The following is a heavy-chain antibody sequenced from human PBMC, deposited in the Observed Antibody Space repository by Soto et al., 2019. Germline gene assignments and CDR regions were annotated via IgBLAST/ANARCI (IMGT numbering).Heavy chain of an antibody. CDR3: ARQLAVPYAAYAMDV. V-gene: IGHV3-33*03. Sequence: QVHLVESGGGVVQPGRSLRLSCAASGFTFRSYGMLWVRQAPGKGLEWVALIWYNGSKKYYGESVKGRFTIFRDNSENTLYLEMSSLRVEDTAVYYCARQLAVPYAAYAMDVWGQGTTVTVSS. D-gene: IGHD2-2*01. CDR1: GFTFRSYG. CDR2: IWYNGSKK. J-gene: IGHJ6*02.